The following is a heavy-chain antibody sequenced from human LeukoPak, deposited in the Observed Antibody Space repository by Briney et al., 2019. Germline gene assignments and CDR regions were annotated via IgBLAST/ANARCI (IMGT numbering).Heavy chain of an antibody. CDR2: INHGGST. CDR3: ARASKGTGITMVRGVFNWFDP. D-gene: IGHD3-10*01. J-gene: IGHJ5*02. Sequence: PSETLSLTCAVYGGSFSGYYWSWIRQPPGKGLEWIGEINHGGSTNYNPSLKSRVTISVDTSKNQFSLKLSSVTAADTAVYYCARASKGTGITMVRGVFNWFDPWGQGTLVTVSS. CDR1: GGSFSGYY. V-gene: IGHV4-34*01.